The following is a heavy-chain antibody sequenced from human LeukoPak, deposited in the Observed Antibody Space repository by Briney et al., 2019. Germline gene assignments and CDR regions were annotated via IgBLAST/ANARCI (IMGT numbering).Heavy chain of an antibody. D-gene: IGHD3-16*02. CDR3: ARGKGYDYVWGSYRTRPFDY. V-gene: IGHV4-34*01. CDR1: GGSFSGYY. CDR2: INHSGST. J-gene: IGHJ4*02. Sequence: SETLSLTCAVYGGSFSGYYWSWIRQPPGKGLEWIGEINHSGSTNYNPSLKSRVTISVDTSKNQFSLKLSSGTAADTAVYYCARGKGYDYVWGSYRTRPFDYWGQGTLVTVSS.